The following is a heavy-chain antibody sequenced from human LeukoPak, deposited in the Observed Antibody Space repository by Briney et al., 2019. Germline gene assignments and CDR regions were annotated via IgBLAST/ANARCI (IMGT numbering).Heavy chain of an antibody. CDR3: ARDIYFYGDYVIDY. D-gene: IGHD4-17*01. CDR2: IWYDGSNK. V-gene: IGHV3-33*01. J-gene: IGHJ4*02. CDR1: GFTLSNYA. Sequence: GRSLRLSCAASGFTLSNYAMHWVRQAPGEGLEWASVIWYDGSNKYYADSVKGRFTISRDNSKNTLYLQMNSLRAEDTAVYYCARDIYFYGDYVIDYWGQGALVTVSS.